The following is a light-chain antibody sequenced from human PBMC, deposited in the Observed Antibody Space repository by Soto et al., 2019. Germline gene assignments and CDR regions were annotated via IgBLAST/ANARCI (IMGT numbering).Light chain of an antibody. CDR2: DAA. J-gene: IGKJ5*01. Sequence: EIVLTQSPATLSLSPGERATLSCRASQSVSRYLAWYRQTPGQAPRLLIYDAANRETGIPARFSGSGAGPECTLAISSLEPEDSEVYYCQQRSNWTITFGQGTRLEIK. CDR3: QQRSNWTIT. V-gene: IGKV3-11*01. CDR1: QSVSRY.